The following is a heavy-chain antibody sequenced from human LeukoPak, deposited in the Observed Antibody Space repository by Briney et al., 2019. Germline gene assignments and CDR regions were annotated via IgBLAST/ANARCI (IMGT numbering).Heavy chain of an antibody. CDR1: GYSFTTYW. CDR3: VRGYFFDY. D-gene: IGHD3-22*01. V-gene: IGHV5-51*01. CDR2: IYPSDSDT. J-gene: IGHJ4*02. Sequence: GESLKISCNGSGYSFTTYWIGWVRQMPGKGLEWLGIIYPSDSDTKYSPSFQGQVTISADKSTSTAYLQWSSLKASDTAMYYCVRGYFFDYWGQGTLVTVSS.